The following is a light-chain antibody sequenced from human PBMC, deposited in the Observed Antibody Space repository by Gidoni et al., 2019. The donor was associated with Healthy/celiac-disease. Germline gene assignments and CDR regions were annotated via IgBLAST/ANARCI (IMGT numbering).Light chain of an antibody. Sequence: SYELTQPPSVSVSPGQTARITCSGDALPKQYAYWYQQKPGQGPVLVIYKDSERPSGNPERFSGASSGTTVTLTISGVQAEDEADYYCQSADSSGHVVFGGGTKLTVL. V-gene: IGLV3-25*02. CDR3: QSADSSGHVV. CDR2: KDS. CDR1: ALPKQY. J-gene: IGLJ2*01.